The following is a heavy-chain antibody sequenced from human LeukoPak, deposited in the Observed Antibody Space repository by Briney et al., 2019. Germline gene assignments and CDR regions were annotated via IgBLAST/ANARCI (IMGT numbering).Heavy chain of an antibody. V-gene: IGHV3-48*01. CDR1: SLALSSSK. Sequence: GGSRGSSVEAPSLALSSSKMNWFRQAPGKGLEWVSYISSTGSAIYYADSVKGRFTISRDNAKNSLYLQMNSLRAEDTAVYYCARSYSGMDVWGQGTTVTVSS. CDR3: ARSYSGMDV. J-gene: IGHJ6*02. CDR2: ISSTGSAI.